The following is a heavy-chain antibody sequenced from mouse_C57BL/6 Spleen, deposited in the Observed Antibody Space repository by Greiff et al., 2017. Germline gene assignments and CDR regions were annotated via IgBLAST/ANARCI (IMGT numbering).Heavy chain of an antibody. V-gene: IGHV1-53*01. Sequence: QVHVKQPGTELVKPGASVKLSCKASGYTFTSYWMHWVKQRPGQGLEWIGNINPSNGGTNYNEKFKSKATLTVDKSSSTAYMQLSSLTSEDSAVYYCANFPHYYGCSYGYFDVWGTGTTVTVSS. J-gene: IGHJ1*03. CDR1: GYTFTSYW. CDR3: ANFPHYYGCSYGYFDV. CDR2: INPSNGGT. D-gene: IGHD1-1*01.